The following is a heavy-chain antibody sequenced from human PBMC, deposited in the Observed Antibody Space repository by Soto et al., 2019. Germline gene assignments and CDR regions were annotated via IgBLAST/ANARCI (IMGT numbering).Heavy chain of an antibody. CDR3: ASTWSADHYFDY. D-gene: IGHD2-2*01. V-gene: IGHV1-46*01. Sequence: ASVKVSCKASGYTFTSYYMHWVRQAPGQGLEWMGIINPSGGSTSYAQKLQGRVTMTRDTSTSTVYMELSSLRSEDTAVYYCASTWSADHYFDYWGQGTLVTVSS. CDR2: INPSGGST. J-gene: IGHJ4*02. CDR1: GYTFTSYY.